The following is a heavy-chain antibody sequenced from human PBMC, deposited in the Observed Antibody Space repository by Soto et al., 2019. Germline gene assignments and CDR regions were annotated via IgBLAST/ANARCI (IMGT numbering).Heavy chain of an antibody. Sequence: QIHLEQSRIEMKEPGTSLKISCATSGYSFTNYGISWVRQAPGQGLEWMGWISGYNGNTKYAQSFYDRVVMTADKFTSTGYLEMRNLRSNDTAVYYCARANTWVTGRVGTHWGQGTKVTVSS. CDR1: GYSFTNYG. V-gene: IGHV1-18*01. CDR2: ISGYNGNT. J-gene: IGHJ4*02. CDR3: ARANTWVTGRVGTH. D-gene: IGHD1-1*01.